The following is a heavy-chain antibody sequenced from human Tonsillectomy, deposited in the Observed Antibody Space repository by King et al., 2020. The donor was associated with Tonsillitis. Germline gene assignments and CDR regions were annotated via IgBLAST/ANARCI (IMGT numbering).Heavy chain of an antibody. Sequence: QLQESGPGLVKPSETLSLTCTVSGGSISSYYWSWLRQPPGRGLGGIGYVYYSGSTNYNHSLKSRVTISVDTSKNQLSLNLSSVTAADTAVYYCAREGQKCLHSSFDIWGQGTMVTVSS. CDR1: GGSISSYY. CDR2: VYYSGST. CDR3: AREGQKCLHSSFDI. D-gene: IGHD5/OR15-5a*01. J-gene: IGHJ3*02. V-gene: IGHV4-59*12.